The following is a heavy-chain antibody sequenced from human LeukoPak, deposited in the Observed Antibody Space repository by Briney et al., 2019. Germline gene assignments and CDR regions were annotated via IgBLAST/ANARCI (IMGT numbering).Heavy chain of an antibody. CDR2: IYHSGST. Sequence: SETLSLTCTVSGGSISSYYWSWIRQPPGKGLEWIGYIYHSGSTYYNPSLKSRVTISVDRSKNQFSLKLSSVTAADTAVYYCAREATIAAAGWNYWGQGTLVTVSS. D-gene: IGHD6-13*01. CDR1: GGSISSYY. J-gene: IGHJ4*02. V-gene: IGHV4-59*12. CDR3: AREATIAAAGWNY.